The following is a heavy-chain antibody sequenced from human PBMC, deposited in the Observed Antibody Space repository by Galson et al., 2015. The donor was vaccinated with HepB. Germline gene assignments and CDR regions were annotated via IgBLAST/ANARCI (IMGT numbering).Heavy chain of an antibody. CDR3: SRAACGGNCYRDYIDV. D-gene: IGHD2-21*01. J-gene: IGHJ6*03. Sequence: SLRLSCAASGFTFSDYYMSWIRQAPGKGLELISYISNSGGPIYADSVKGRFTISWDNAKNSLFLQMSSLIAADTAVYYCSRAACGGNCYRDYIDVWGKGTMVTVSS. V-gene: IGHV3-11*01. CDR1: GFTFSDYY. CDR2: ISNSGGPI.